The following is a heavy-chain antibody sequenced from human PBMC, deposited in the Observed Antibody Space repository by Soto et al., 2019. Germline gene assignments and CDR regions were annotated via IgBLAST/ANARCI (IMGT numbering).Heavy chain of an antibody. Sequence: PSETLSLTCAVYGVSFTGYYWSWIRQPPGKGLEWIGEINHSGSTNYNPSLKSRVTISIDTYKKQFSLKLSSVTAADTAVYYCARDWAAYYYYYMDVWGKGTTVTVSS. CDR2: INHSGST. CDR3: ARDWAAYYYYYMDV. D-gene: IGHD6-25*01. J-gene: IGHJ6*03. V-gene: IGHV4-34*01. CDR1: GVSFTGYY.